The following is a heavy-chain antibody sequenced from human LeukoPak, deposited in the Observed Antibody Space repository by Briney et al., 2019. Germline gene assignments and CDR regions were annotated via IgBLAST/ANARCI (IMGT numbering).Heavy chain of an antibody. V-gene: IGHV4-30-4*07. Sequence: SETLSLTCAVSGGSISSGGYSWSWIRQPPGKGLEWIGYIYYSGSTYYNPSLKSRVTISVDTSKNQFSLKLSSVTAADTAVYYCARESSSSWYVLSDYYHYYYMDVWGKGTTVTVSS. CDR2: IYYSGST. J-gene: IGHJ6*03. CDR3: ARESSSSWYVLSDYYHYYYMDV. CDR1: GGSISSGGYS. D-gene: IGHD6-13*01.